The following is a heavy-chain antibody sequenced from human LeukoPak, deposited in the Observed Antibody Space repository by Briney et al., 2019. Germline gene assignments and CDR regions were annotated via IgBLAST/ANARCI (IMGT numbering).Heavy chain of an antibody. CDR2: IYYSGST. J-gene: IGHJ2*01. D-gene: IGHD3-10*01. V-gene: IGHV4-59*05. Sequence: SETLSLTCTVSGGSISSYYWSWIRQSPGEGLEWIGSIYYSGSTYYNPSLQSRVTISKDTSENQFSLKLTSVTAADMGVYFCARRSIYWYFDFWGRGSLVTVSS. CDR3: ARRSIYWYFDF. CDR1: GGSISSYY.